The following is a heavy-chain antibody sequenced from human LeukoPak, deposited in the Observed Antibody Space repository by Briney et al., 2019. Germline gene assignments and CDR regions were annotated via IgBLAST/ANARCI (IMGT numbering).Heavy chain of an antibody. D-gene: IGHD2-2*01. CDR3: TRGSGTSWFGN. CDR1: GYTFTDNY. CDR2: MNPNSGGT. J-gene: IGHJ4*02. V-gene: IGHV1-2*02. Sequence: ASVKLSCKPSGYTFTDNYLHWVRQAPRQGLEWVGWMNPNSGGTGYAQKFQGRVTMTRDTSISTAYMELSSLTSDDTAVYCTRGSGTSWFGNWGQGSLVTVSS.